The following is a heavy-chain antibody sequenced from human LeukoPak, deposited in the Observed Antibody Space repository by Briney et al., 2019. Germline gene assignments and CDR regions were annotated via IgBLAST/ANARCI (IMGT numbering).Heavy chain of an antibody. CDR1: GYTFTSYA. CDR2: INTNTGNP. Sequence: GASVKVSCKASGYTFTSYAMNWVRQAPGQGLEWMGWINTNTGNPTYAQGFTGRFVFSLDTSVSTAYLQISSLKAEDTAVYYCARDLDHARYYYGSGELLSALVFDYWGQGTLVTVSS. CDR3: ARDLDHARYYYGSGELLSALVFDY. J-gene: IGHJ4*02. V-gene: IGHV7-4-1*02. D-gene: IGHD3-10*01.